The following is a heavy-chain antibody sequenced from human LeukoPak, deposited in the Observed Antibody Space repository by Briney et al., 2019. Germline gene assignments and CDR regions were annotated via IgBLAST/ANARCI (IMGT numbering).Heavy chain of an antibody. CDR1: GFTFRSYS. CDR2: ISSSSSYI. Sequence: GGSLRLSCAASGFTFRSYSMNWVRQALGKGLEWVSSISSSSSYIYYADSVKGRFTISRDNAKNSLYLQMNSLRAEDTAVYYCARDQARGSGWYSAYWGQGTLVTVSS. D-gene: IGHD6-19*01. V-gene: IGHV3-21*01. J-gene: IGHJ4*02. CDR3: ARDQARGSGWYSAY.